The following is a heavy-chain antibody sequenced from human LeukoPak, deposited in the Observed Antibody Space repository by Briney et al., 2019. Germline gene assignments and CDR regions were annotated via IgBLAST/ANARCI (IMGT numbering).Heavy chain of an antibody. V-gene: IGHV4-4*02. CDR1: GGSISSSHW. CDR3: AKSNGYGLVDI. J-gene: IGHJ3*02. Sequence: SETLSLTCAVSGGSISSSHWWSWVRQPPGKGLEWIGDIYHSGSTYYSPSLRSRVTISLDTSRNQFSLKLNSVTAADTAVYYCAKSNGYGLVDIWGQGTMVTVSS. D-gene: IGHD3-10*01. CDR2: IYHSGST.